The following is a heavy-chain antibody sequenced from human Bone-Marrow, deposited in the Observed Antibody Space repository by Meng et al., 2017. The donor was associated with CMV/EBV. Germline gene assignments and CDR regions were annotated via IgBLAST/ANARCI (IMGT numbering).Heavy chain of an antibody. CDR1: GFTFSSYA. CDR3: AREAAGGSSLDY. V-gene: IGHV3-30*04. J-gene: IGHJ4*02. D-gene: IGHD6-13*01. CDR2: ISYDXSNK. Sequence: QVQLVESGGGVVQPGRSLRLSCAASGFTFSSYAMHWVRQAPGKGLEWVAVISYDXSNKYYADSVKGRFTISRDNSKNTLYLQMNSLRAEDTAVYYGAREAAGGSSLDYWGQGTLVTVSS.